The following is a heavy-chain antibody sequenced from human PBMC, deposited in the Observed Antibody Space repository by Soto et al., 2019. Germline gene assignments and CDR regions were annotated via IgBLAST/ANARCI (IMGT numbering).Heavy chain of an antibody. V-gene: IGHV3-33*01. Sequence: GGSLRLSCAASGFTFSSYGMHWVRQAPGKGLGWVAVIWYDGSNKYYADSVKGRFTISRDNSKNTLYLQMNSLRAEDTAVYYCAREGALGHGMDVWGQGTTVTVSS. CDR2: IWYDGSNK. D-gene: IGHD3-10*01. J-gene: IGHJ6*02. CDR1: GFTFSSYG. CDR3: AREGALGHGMDV.